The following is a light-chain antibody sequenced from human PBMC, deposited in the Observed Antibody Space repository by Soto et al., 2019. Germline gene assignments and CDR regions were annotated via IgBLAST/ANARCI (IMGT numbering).Light chain of an antibody. J-gene: IGKJ1*01. Sequence: EMVLTQSPGTLSLSPGERATLSCRASQSVDSTFFAWYQQKPGQSPRLLLDATSSRGAGVPHRCSASGSGTDLTLTISSLEPEDSALYYCHQYGRLPRTFGQGTQLEVK. CDR3: HQYGRLPRT. CDR2: ATS. CDR1: QSVDSTF. V-gene: IGKV3-20*01.